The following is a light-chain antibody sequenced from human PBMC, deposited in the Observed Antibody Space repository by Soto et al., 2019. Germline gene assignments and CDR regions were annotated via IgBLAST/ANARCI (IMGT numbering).Light chain of an antibody. Sequence: EIVLTQSPGTLSLSPGERATLSCRASQSVSSSYLAWYQQKPGQAPRLLMYGISSRATGIPDRFSGSGSGTDFTLTISKLEPEDFAVYDCQQYGNSPRTFGQGTKVEIK. CDR2: GIS. J-gene: IGKJ1*01. CDR3: QQYGNSPRT. V-gene: IGKV3-20*01. CDR1: QSVSSSY.